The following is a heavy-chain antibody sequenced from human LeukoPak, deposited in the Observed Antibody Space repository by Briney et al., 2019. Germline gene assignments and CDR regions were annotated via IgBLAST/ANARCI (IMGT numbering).Heavy chain of an antibody. J-gene: IGHJ4*02. CDR2: ISWNSGSI. CDR3: AKDLRYDFWSGYFYY. Sequence: GGSLRLSCAASGFTFDDYAMHWVRQAPGKGLEWVSGISWNSGSIGYADSVKGRFTISRDNAKNSLYLQMNSLRAEDTALYYCAKDLRYDFWSGYFYYWGQGTLVTVSS. CDR1: GFTFDDYA. D-gene: IGHD3-3*01. V-gene: IGHV3-9*01.